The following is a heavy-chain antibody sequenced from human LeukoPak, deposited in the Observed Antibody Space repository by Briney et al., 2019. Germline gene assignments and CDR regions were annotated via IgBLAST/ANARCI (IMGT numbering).Heavy chain of an antibody. D-gene: IGHD3-9*01. Sequence: PSETLSLTCTVSGGSISGYYWSWIRQPPGKGLEGIGYIFYGGSTNYNPSLKSRVTISVDTSKNHFSLKLSSVTAADTAVYYCARRYFDWSTFDYWGQGTLVTVSS. CDR1: GGSISGYY. J-gene: IGHJ4*02. V-gene: IGHV4-59*08. CDR2: IFYGGST. CDR3: ARRYFDWSTFDY.